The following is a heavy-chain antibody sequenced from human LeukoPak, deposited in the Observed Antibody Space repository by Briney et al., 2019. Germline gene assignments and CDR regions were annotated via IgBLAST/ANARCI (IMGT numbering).Heavy chain of an antibody. J-gene: IGHJ4*02. CDR2: INGNGGYS. V-gene: IGHV3-23*01. D-gene: IGHD1-26*01. CDR1: RLSFSSYA. Sequence: GGSLRLSCTASRLSFSSYAMSWVRHAPGKGLEWVSGINGNGGYSYNADSVKGRFTISRDNSKNTLSLQMDSLRAEDTAVYYCAKQRGIYLDFDYWGQGTLVTVSS. CDR3: AKQRGIYLDFDY.